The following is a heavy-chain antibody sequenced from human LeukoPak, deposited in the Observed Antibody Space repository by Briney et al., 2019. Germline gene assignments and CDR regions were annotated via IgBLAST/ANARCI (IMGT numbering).Heavy chain of an antibody. V-gene: IGHV4-4*02. CDR2: IYHSGST. Sequence: SGTLSLTCAVSGGSISSSNWWSWVRQPPGKGLEWIGEIYHSGSTNYNPSLKSRVTIPVDKSKNQFSLKLSSVTAADTAVYYCARGLTMVRGVITTWGQGTMVTVSS. J-gene: IGHJ3*01. D-gene: IGHD3-10*01. CDR1: GGSISSSNW. CDR3: ARGLTMVRGVITT.